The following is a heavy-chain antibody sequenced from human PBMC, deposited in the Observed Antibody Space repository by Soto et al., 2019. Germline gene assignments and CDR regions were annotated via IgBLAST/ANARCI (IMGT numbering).Heavy chain of an antibody. CDR2: IYNDSKT. V-gene: IGHV3-53*01. D-gene: IGHD3-10*01. CDR3: VRPRPSGQNYGMDV. CDR1: GLPVSTNY. Sequence: GGSLRLSCAASGLPVSTNYMSWVRQAPGKGLEWVSVIYNDSKTYYADSVKGRFTISRDAAKNTLHLQMDSLRDEDTAVYYCVRPRPSGQNYGMDVWGQGTTVTVSS. J-gene: IGHJ6*02.